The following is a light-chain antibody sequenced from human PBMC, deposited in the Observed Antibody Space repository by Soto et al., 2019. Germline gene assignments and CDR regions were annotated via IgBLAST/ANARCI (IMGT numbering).Light chain of an antibody. CDR1: QTISGT. Sequence: EIVMTQSPATLSVSPGERATLSFRASQTISGTLAWYQQKPGQAPRLLIHGASTRAPGFPARFSGSGSGTDFTLTISSLQSEDFAVYYCQQYDNWPWTFGQGTKVDIK. J-gene: IGKJ1*01. V-gene: IGKV3-15*01. CDR3: QQYDNWPWT. CDR2: GAS.